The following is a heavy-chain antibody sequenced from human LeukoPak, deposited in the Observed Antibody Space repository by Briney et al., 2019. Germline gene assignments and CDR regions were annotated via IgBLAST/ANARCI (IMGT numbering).Heavy chain of an antibody. Sequence: ASVKVFCKASGYTFTDYYIHWVRQAPGQDFEWMGWINPKSGGTEYAQKFQGRVTMTRDPSLSTAYMESSRLRSDDTAVFYCARASTVAGNHRPFDYWGQGTLVTVSS. CDR1: GYTFTDYY. D-gene: IGHD6-19*01. CDR2: INPKSGGT. CDR3: ARASTVAGNHRPFDY. V-gene: IGHV1-2*02. J-gene: IGHJ4*02.